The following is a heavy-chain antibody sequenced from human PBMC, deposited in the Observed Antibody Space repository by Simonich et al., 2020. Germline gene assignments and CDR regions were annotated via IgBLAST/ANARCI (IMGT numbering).Heavy chain of an antibody. CDR1: GYTFTSYG. V-gene: IGHV1-18*01. D-gene: IGHD6-13*01. J-gene: IGHJ4*02. Sequence: QVQLVQSGAEVKKPGASVKVSCKASGYTFTSYGISWVRQAPGQGLEWMGRNRAYNGTTNYAQKLQGRVTMATDTSTSTAYMELRSLRSDDTAVYYCARDQGGRAAAATDYWGQGTLVTVSS. CDR2: NRAYNGTT. CDR3: ARDQGGRAAAATDY.